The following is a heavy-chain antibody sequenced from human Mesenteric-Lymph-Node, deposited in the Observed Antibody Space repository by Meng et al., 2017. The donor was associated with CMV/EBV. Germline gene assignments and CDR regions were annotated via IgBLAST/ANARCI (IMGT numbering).Heavy chain of an antibody. D-gene: IGHD2/OR15-2a*01. V-gene: IGHV3-21*01. Sequence: GGSLRLSCAASGFSFSSYSMNWVRQAPGKGLGWVSSISSSSNYISYADSVKGRFTITRDNANNSLFLQMTSLRAEDAALYYCARDRRLSEPIDYWGQGTLVTVSS. CDR2: ISSSSNYI. J-gene: IGHJ4*02. CDR1: GFSFSSYS. CDR3: ARDRRLSEPIDY.